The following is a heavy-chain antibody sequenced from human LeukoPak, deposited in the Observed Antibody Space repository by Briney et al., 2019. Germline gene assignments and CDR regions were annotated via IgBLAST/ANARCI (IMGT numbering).Heavy chain of an antibody. CDR2: IYPGDSDT. J-gene: IGHJ4*02. CDR1: GCSFTSYW. D-gene: IGHD3-22*01. CDR3: ARPYDSSGSYYFHY. V-gene: IGHV5-51*01. Sequence: GESLKISCKGSGCSFTSYWIGWVRQIPGKGLEWMGIIYPGDSDTRYSPSFQGQVTISADKSISTAFLQWSSLKASDTAMYYCARPYDSSGSYYFHYWGQGTLVTVSS.